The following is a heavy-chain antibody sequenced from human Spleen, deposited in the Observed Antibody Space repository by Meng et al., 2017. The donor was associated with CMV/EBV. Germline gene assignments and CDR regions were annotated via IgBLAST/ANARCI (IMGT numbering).Heavy chain of an antibody. Sequence: ASVKVSCKASGGTISSYAISWVRQAPGQGLEWMGWMNPNSGNTGYAQKFQGRVTMTRNTSISTAYMELSSLRSEDTAVYYCARGKRSRPRYDFWSGYSTYYFDYWGQGTLVTVSS. CDR1: GGTISSYA. V-gene: IGHV1-8*02. D-gene: IGHD3-3*01. J-gene: IGHJ4*02. CDR2: MNPNSGNT. CDR3: ARGKRSRPRYDFWSGYSTYYFDY.